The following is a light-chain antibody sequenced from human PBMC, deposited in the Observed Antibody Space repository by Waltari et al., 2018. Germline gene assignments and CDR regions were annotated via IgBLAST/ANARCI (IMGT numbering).Light chain of an antibody. CDR2: NVS. CDR1: SRDIGAFDL. Sequence: QSALAQPASVSGSPGQSITISCTGSSRDIGAFDLVSWYQQHPGRAPRRIIRNVSTRPSGVPHRFSGSKSGNTASLTISSLRSEDESLYFCSSFTTGSTGLFGGGTKLTVL. V-gene: IGLV2-14*03. J-gene: IGLJ2*01. CDR3: SSFTTGSTGL.